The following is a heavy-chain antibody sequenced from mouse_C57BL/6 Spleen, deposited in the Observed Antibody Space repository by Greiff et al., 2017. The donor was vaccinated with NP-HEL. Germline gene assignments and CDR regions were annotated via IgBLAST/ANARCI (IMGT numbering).Heavy chain of an antibody. CDR2: IHPNSGST. J-gene: IGHJ1*03. CDR1: GYTFTSYW. CDR3: ARSGYYYGSSPWYFDV. D-gene: IGHD1-1*01. Sequence: QVQLQQPGAELVKPGASVKLSCKASGYTFTSYWMHWVKQRPGQGLEWIGMIHPNSGSTNYNEKFKSKATLTVDKSSSTAYMQLSSLTSEDSAVYYCARSGYYYGSSPWYFDVWGTGTTVTVSS. V-gene: IGHV1-64*01.